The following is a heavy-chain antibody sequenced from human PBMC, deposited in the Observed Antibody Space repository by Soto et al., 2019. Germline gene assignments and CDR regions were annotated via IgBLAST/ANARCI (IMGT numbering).Heavy chain of an antibody. Sequence: TLPLTCAFSGVSISSGGYSLSWIRQPPGKGLEWIGYTYHSGSTYYNPSLKSRVTISVDRSKNQFSLKLSSVTAADTAVYYCARAHYGDYGYGMDVWGQGTTVTVSS. CDR2: TYHSGST. CDR3: ARAHYGDYGYGMDV. V-gene: IGHV4-30-2*01. CDR1: GVSISSGGYS. D-gene: IGHD4-17*01. J-gene: IGHJ6*02.